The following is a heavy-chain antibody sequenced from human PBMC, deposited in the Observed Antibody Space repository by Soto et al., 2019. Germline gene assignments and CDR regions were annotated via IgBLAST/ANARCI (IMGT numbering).Heavy chain of an antibody. V-gene: IGHV4-31*03. CDR3: ARVPQEGQAAGSYWYFDL. J-gene: IGHJ2*01. CDR1: GGSISSGGYY. D-gene: IGHD6-13*01. CDR2: IYYSGST. Sequence: QVQLQESGPGLVKPSQTLSLTCTVSGGSISSGGYYWSWIRQHPGKSLEWIGYIYYSGSTYYNQSLKRRVTISVDTSKNQFSLKLSYVTAADTAVYYCARVPQEGQAAGSYWYFDLWGRGTLVTVSS.